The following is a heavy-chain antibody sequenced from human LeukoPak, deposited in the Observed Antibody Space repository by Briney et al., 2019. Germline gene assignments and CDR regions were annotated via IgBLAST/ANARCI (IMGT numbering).Heavy chain of an antibody. V-gene: IGHV3-30*02. J-gene: IGHJ6*03. D-gene: IGHD3-10*01. CDR2: IRYDGSNK. Sequence: GGSLRLSWAASGFTFSSYGMHWVRQAPGKGLEWVAFIRYDGSNKYYADSVKGRFTISRDNSKNTLYLQMNSMRAEDTAVYYCAKVMVRGVIITGDYYYYMDVWGKGTTVTISS. CDR3: AKVMVRGVIITGDYYYYMDV. CDR1: GFTFSSYG.